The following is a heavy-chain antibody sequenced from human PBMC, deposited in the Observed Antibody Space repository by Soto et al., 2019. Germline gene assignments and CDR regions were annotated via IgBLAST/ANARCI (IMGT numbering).Heavy chain of an antibody. Sequence: QVQLVESGGGVFQPGRSLRLSCAASGFTCSSYAMHWVRQAPGQGLEWLAVISYDGSSKFYADSVKGRLAISRDNSKSTLLLQMDSLRSEDTAVYYCARSGSANYYYVLDVWGQGTTVSVSS. J-gene: IGHJ6*02. CDR3: ARSGSANYYYVLDV. CDR1: GFTCSSYA. V-gene: IGHV3-30*09. CDR2: ISYDGSSK. D-gene: IGHD6-25*01.